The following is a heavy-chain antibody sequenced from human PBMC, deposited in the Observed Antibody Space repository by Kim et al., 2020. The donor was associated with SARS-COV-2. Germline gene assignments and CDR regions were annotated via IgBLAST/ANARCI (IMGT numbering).Heavy chain of an antibody. CDR2: ISGSGGST. Sequence: GGSLRLSCAASGFTFSSYAMSWVRQAPGKGLEWVSAISGSGGSTYYADSVKGRFTISRDNSKNTLYLQMNSLRAEDTAVYYCAKGTIVVVTAAPYYFDYWGQGTLVTVSS. CDR3: AKGTIVVVTAAPYYFDY. J-gene: IGHJ4*02. D-gene: IGHD2-21*02. CDR1: GFTFSSYA. V-gene: IGHV3-23*01.